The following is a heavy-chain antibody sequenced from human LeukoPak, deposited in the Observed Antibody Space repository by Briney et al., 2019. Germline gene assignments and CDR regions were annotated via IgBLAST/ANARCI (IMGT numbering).Heavy chain of an antibody. Sequence: GGSLRLSCAASGFTFSSYAMHWVRQAPGKGLEWVAVISYDGSNKYYADSVKGRFTISRDNSKNTLYLQMNSLRAEDTAVYHCARSQRENDAFDIWGQGTMVTVSS. V-gene: IGHV3-30*04. J-gene: IGHJ3*02. CDR3: ARSQRENDAFDI. CDR1: GFTFSSYA. CDR2: ISYDGSNK.